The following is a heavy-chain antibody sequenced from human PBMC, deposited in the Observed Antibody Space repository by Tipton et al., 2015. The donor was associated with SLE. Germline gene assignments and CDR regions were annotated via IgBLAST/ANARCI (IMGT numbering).Heavy chain of an antibody. CDR3: ARIHGGTAAPTSYYFDS. V-gene: IGHV4-39*07. CDR1: GGSTGSNRHY. Sequence: TLSLTCTVSGGSTGSNRHYWGWIRQPPGKGLEWIGSVYYSGGTYYSPSLQSRVTISLDTSKNHFSLQMASVTAADTATYYCARIHGGTAAPTSYYFDSWGQGTPVIVSS. D-gene: IGHD6-13*01. J-gene: IGHJ4*02. CDR2: VYYSGGT.